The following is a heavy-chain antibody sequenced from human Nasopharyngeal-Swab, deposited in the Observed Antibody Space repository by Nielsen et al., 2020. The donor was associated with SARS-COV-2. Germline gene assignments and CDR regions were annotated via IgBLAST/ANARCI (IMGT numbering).Heavy chain of an antibody. CDR1: GFTFSNCN. V-gene: IGHV3-21*01. D-gene: IGHD3-3*01. J-gene: IGHJ6*02. Sequence: GESLKISCAASGFTFSNCNFNWVRQAPGKGLERVSSISSSSSYIYYADSVKGRFTISRDNAKNSLYLQMNSLRAEDTAVYYCARDGLDYDFWSAYFMDVWGQETTVTVSS. CDR3: ARDGLDYDFWSAYFMDV. CDR2: ISSSSSYI.